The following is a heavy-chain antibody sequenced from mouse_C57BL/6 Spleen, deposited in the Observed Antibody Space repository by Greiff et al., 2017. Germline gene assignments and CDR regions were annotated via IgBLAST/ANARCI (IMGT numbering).Heavy chain of an antibody. Sequence: QVQLQQSGAELARPGASVKLSCKASGYTFTSYGISWVKQRTGQGLEWIGEIYPRSGNTYYNEKFKGKATLTADKSSSTAYMELRSLTSEDSAVYFCARNRIATVVSTYAMNYWGQGTSVTVSS. CDR1: GYTFTSYG. D-gene: IGHD1-1*01. J-gene: IGHJ4*01. CDR3: ARNRIATVVSTYAMNY. V-gene: IGHV1-81*01. CDR2: IYPRSGNT.